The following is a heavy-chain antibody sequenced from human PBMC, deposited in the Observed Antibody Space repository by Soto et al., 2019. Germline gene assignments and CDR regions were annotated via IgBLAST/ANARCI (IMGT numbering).Heavy chain of an antibody. V-gene: IGHV4-61*01. Sequence: SETLSLTCTVSGRSVSSGSHFWSWIRQSRGKGLEWIGYIFDSERTNYNPSLKSRVIISQDMSKNQFFLNLRYATAADTAVYYCATRTVFRPLDSWGRGILVTVSS. J-gene: IGHJ4*02. CDR1: GRSVSSGSHF. CDR2: IFDSERT. CDR3: ATRTVFRPLDS.